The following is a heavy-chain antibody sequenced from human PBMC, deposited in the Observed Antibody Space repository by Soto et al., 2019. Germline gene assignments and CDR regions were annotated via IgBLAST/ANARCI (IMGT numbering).Heavy chain of an antibody. J-gene: IGHJ4*02. CDR2: IDNSGRNI. Sequence: HPGGSLRLSCAASGFTFSSYAMSWVRQAPGKGLEWVSSIDNSGRNIFYANSVRGRFTMSRDNSRNTLYLQMNSLRAEDTAVYYCAIVPLTYYYDSSGYGYWGQGTLVTVSS. D-gene: IGHD3-22*01. CDR3: AIVPLTYYYDSSGYGY. V-gene: IGHV3-23*05. CDR1: GFTFSSYA.